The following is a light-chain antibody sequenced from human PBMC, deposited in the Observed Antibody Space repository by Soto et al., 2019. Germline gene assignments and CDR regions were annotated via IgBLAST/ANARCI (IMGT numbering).Light chain of an antibody. J-gene: IGKJ5*01. Sequence: EIVLTQSPATLSVSPGERVTLSCRASQSVDISLAWYQQKPGLAPRLLIYGASSRATGIPDRFSGSGSGTDFTLTISRLEPEDFAVYYCQQYGSSPPITFGQGTRLEIK. CDR2: GAS. CDR1: QSVDIS. CDR3: QQYGSSPPIT. V-gene: IGKV3-20*01.